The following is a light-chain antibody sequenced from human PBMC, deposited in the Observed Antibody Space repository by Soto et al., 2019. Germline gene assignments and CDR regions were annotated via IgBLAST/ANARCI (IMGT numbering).Light chain of an antibody. CDR2: GQS. J-gene: IGKJ5*01. CDR1: QSVSSD. V-gene: IGKV3-15*01. Sequence: EIVLTQSPATLSLSPGESATLSCRASQSVSSDLAWYQQKTGQAPRLLIYGQSTRATGIPARFSGSGSGTELNLSISGLQSEDFAIYFCQKYKNWPITFSQGTRLEIK. CDR3: QKYKNWPIT.